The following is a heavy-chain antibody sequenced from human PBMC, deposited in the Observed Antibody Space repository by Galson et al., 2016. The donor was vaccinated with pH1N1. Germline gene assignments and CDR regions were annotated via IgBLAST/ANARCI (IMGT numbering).Heavy chain of an antibody. CDR2: IYHSGST. D-gene: IGHD3-16*01. Sequence: ETLSLTCAVSGYSISSGYYWGWIRQPPGKGLEWIGSIYHSGSTYYNPSLKSRVTISVDTSKNHFSLKLSSVTTSDTAVYYCARMGGSGGMGFYFDYWGQGTLVTVSS. CDR1: GYSISSGYY. CDR3: ARMGGSGGMGFYFDY. J-gene: IGHJ4*02. V-gene: IGHV4-38-2*01.